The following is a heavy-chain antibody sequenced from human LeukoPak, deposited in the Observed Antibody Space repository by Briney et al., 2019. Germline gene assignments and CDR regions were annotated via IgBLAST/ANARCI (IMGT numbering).Heavy chain of an antibody. V-gene: IGHV3-48*03. D-gene: IGHD6-19*01. Sequence: GGSLRLSCVASGFTFSGYELSWVRQAPGKGLEWFSYISHSHGTTFYADSVQGRFTISRDNAKNSLYLQMNSLRVDDTAIYYCARDFSRWSLGYWGQGTLVTVSS. CDR3: ARDFSRWSLGY. CDR2: ISHSHGTT. CDR1: GFTFSGYE. J-gene: IGHJ4*02.